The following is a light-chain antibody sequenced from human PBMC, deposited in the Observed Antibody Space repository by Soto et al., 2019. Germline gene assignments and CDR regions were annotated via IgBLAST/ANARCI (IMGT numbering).Light chain of an antibody. CDR3: SSYAGSNIYV. CDR1: SSDVGGYNY. Sequence: QSALTQPPPASGSPGQSVTISCTGTSSDVGGYNYVSWYQQHPGKAPKLIIYEVSKRPSGVPDRFSGSKSGNTASLTVSGLQAEDEADYYCSSYAGSNIYVFRTGTKVTVL. CDR2: EVS. J-gene: IGLJ1*01. V-gene: IGLV2-8*01.